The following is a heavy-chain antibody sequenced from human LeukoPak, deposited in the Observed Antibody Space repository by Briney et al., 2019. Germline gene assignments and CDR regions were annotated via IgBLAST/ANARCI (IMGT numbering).Heavy chain of an antibody. CDR1: GFTFSTYS. CDR3: ARDTMVRGVNPPYHFDY. Sequence: GGSLTLSCAASGFTFSTYSMYWVRQAPGKGLEWVSYISISSSTIYYADSVKGRFTISRDNAKNSLYLQMNTLRDDDTAVYYGARDTMVRGVNPPYHFDYWGQGTLVTVSS. CDR2: ISISSSTI. J-gene: IGHJ4*02. D-gene: IGHD3-10*01. V-gene: IGHV3-48*02.